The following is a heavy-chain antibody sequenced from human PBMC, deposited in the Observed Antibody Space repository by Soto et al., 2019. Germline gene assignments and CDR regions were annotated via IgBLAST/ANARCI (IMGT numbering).Heavy chain of an antibody. CDR1: GYSFTSYW. V-gene: IGHV5-51*01. D-gene: IGHD3-10*01. CDR3: ARAKVRAKNYYGVDV. J-gene: IGHJ6*02. Sequence: LGESLKISCKGSGYSFTSYWIGWVRQMPGKGLEWMGIIYPGDSDTRYSPSFQGQVTISADKSISTAYLQWSSLKASDTAVYYCARAKVRAKNYYGVDVWGQGTTVTVSS. CDR2: IYPGDSDT.